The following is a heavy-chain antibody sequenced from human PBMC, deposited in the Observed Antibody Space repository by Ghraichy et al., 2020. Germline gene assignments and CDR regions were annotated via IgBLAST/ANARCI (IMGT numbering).Heavy chain of an antibody. CDR3: ARGPVRFLEWLPGPALNYYGMDV. D-gene: IGHD3-3*01. CDR2: INHSGST. Sequence: SQTLSLTCAVYGGSFSGYYWSWIRQPPGKGLEWIGEINHSGSTNYNPSLKSRVTISVDTSKNQFSLKLSSVTAADTAVYYCARGPVRFLEWLPGPALNYYGMDVWGQGTTVTVSS. CDR1: GGSFSGYY. J-gene: IGHJ6*02. V-gene: IGHV4-34*01.